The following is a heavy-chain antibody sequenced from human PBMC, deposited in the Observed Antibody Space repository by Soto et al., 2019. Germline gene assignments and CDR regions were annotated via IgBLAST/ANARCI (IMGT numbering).Heavy chain of an antibody. CDR2: IIPIFGTA. CDR3: ARLEAALDYYYYYGMDV. Sequence: ASVKVSCKASGGTFSSYAISWVRQAPGQGLEWMGGIIPIFGTANYAQKFQGRVTITADESTSTAYMELSSLRSEDTAVYYCARLEAALDYYYYYGMDVWGQGTTVTVSS. J-gene: IGHJ6*02. D-gene: IGHD6-6*01. CDR1: GGTFSSYA. V-gene: IGHV1-69*13.